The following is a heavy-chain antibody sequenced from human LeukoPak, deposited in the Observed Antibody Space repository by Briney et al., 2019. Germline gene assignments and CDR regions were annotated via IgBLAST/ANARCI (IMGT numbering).Heavy chain of an antibody. D-gene: IGHD6-19*01. Sequence: SETLSLTCTVSGGSISSYYWSWIRQTPGKGLEWIGSIDHNGSTYYNPSLSGRVTISVDTSKNQFSLKLSSVTAADTAVYYCARGYSSGWSGFDPWGQGTLVTVSS. J-gene: IGHJ5*02. CDR2: IDHNGST. CDR1: GGSISSYY. CDR3: ARGYSSGWSGFDP. V-gene: IGHV4-59*08.